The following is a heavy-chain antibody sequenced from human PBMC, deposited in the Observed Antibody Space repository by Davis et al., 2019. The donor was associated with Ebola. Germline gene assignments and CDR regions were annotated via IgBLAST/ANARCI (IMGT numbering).Heavy chain of an antibody. CDR3: ALGTAVITPLDF. J-gene: IGHJ4*02. CDR1: GFTFDDYT. V-gene: IGHV3-43*01. Sequence: PGESLKISCGGSGFTFDDYTMHWVRQAPGKGLEWVSLISWDGRATYYADFVKGRFTISRDNSNNSLYLHMNSLTPEDSALYYCALGTAVITPLDFWGQGSLVTVSS. CDR2: ISWDGRAT. D-gene: IGHD1-14*01.